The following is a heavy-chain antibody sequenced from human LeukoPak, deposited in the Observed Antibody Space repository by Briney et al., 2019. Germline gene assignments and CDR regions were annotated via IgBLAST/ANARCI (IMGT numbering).Heavy chain of an antibody. D-gene: IGHD4-23*01. CDR1: GGSVSSGSYY. CDR2: IYYSGST. J-gene: IGHJ4*02. V-gene: IGHV4-61*01. CDR3: ARHGLYGGNSVDY. Sequence: SETLSLTCTVSGGSVSSGSYYWSWIRQPPGKGLEWIGYIYYSGSTNYNPSLKSRVTISVDTPKNQFSLKLSSVTAADTAVYYCARHGLYGGNSVDYWGQGTLVTVSS.